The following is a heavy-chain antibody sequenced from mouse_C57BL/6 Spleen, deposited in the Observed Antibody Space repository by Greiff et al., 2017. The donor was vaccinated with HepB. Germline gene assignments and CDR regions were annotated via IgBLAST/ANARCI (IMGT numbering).Heavy chain of an antibody. V-gene: IGHV1-64*01. Sequence: QVQLQQPGAELVKPGASVKLSCKASGYTFTSYWMHWVKQRPGQGLEWIGMIHPNSGSTNYNEKFKSKATLTVDKSSSTAYMQLSSLTSEDSAVYYCERNWDGGAGYWGQGTTLTVSS. D-gene: IGHD4-1*01. CDR1: GYTFTSYW. J-gene: IGHJ2*01. CDR3: ERNWDGGAGY. CDR2: IHPNSGST.